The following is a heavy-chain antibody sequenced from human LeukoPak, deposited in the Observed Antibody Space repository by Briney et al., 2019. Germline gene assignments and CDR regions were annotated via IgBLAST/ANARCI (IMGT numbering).Heavy chain of an antibody. CDR1: GGSINSYNYY. V-gene: IGHV4-61*02. Sequence: PSQTLSLTCTVSGGSINSYNYYWSWIRQPAGKGLEWIGRIYASGGTNYNPSLKSRVIISIDPSKNQFSLKLSSVTAADTAVYYCATTKFYGDMSDPWGQGTLVTVSA. CDR2: IYASGGT. CDR3: ATTKFYGDMSDP. D-gene: IGHD2-21*02. J-gene: IGHJ5*02.